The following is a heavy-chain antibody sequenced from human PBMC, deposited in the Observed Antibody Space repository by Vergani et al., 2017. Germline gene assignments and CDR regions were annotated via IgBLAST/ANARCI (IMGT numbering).Heavy chain of an antibody. CDR3: TRLATVTTDYMDV. J-gene: IGHJ6*03. D-gene: IGHD4-11*01. V-gene: IGHV5-51*03. CDR1: GYIFTTYW. Sequence: EVQLVQSGGEVKKPGESVKISCKGSGYIFTTYWIGWVRQMPGKGLKWMGIIYPGDSDTRYSPSFQGQVTISADKSTSTAYRQWSSLKASDTAMYYCTRLATVTTDYMDVWGKGTTVTVSS. CDR2: IYPGDSDT.